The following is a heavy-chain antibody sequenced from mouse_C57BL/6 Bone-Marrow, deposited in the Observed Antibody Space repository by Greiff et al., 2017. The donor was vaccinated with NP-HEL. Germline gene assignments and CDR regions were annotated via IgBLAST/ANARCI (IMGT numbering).Heavy chain of an antibody. Sequence: EVKLVESGGGLVQPKGSLKLSCAASGFTFTTYAMHWVRQAPGKGLEWVARIRSKSSNYATYYADSVKDRFTISGDESQSMVYLQMNNLTTEDTAMYYCVWDYATWFAYWGQGTLVTVSA. CDR3: VWDYATWFAY. D-gene: IGHD2-4*01. J-gene: IGHJ3*01. CDR1: GFTFTTYA. CDR2: IRSKSSNYAT. V-gene: IGHV10-3*01.